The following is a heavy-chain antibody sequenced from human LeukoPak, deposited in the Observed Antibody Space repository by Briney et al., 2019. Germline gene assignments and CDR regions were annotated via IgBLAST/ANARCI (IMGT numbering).Heavy chain of an antibody. CDR1: GYTFTSYY. CDR3: ARVKDSSSWHYFDF. J-gene: IGHJ4*02. CDR2: INPSGGGT. V-gene: IGHV1-2*02. Sequence: EASVKVSCKASGYTFTSYYMHWVRQAPGQGLEWMGIINPSGGGTIPAQKFQDRVTMTKDTSINTAYMELSSLRSDDTAVYYCARVKDSSSWHYFDFWGQGTLVTVSS. D-gene: IGHD6-13*01.